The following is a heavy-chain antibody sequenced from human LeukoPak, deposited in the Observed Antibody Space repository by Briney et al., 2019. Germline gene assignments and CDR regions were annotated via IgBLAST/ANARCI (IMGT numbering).Heavy chain of an antibody. V-gene: IGHV1-2*02. J-gene: IGHJ4*02. Sequence: VASVKVSCKASGYTFTGYYMHWVRQAPGQGLEWMGWINPNSGGTNYAQKFQGRVTMTRDTANSTEYMELSRLRSDDTAVYYCARDARPWGATSDYWGQGTLVTVSS. D-gene: IGHD1-26*01. CDR1: GYTFTGYY. CDR3: ARDARPWGATSDY. CDR2: INPNSGGT.